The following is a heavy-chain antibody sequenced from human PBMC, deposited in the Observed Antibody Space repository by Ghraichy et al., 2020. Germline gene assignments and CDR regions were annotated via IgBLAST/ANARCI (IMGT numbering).Heavy chain of an antibody. CDR2: ISAYNGNT. V-gene: IGHV1-18*01. J-gene: IGHJ5*02. D-gene: IGHD3-10*01. CDR1: GYTFTSYG. Sequence: ASVKVSCKASGYTFTSYGISWVRQAPGQGLEWMGWISAYNGNTNYAQKLQGRVTMTTDTSTSTAYMELRSLRSDDTAVYYCARDDEVDYYGSGSYGWFDPWGQGTLVTVSS. CDR3: ARDDEVDYYGSGSYGWFDP.